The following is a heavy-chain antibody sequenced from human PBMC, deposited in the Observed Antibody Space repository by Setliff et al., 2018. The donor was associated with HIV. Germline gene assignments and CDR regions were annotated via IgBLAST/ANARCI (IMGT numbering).Heavy chain of an antibody. CDR3: ARDRHSSGLGSYGP. CDR2: IDSSGTT. D-gene: IGHD3-10*01. V-gene: IGHV4-4*07. Sequence: SETLSLTCTISGGSFGVYRWSWIRQSAGRGLEWVGRIDSSGTTDYKPSLKGRVAISVDTSRSQFSLRVTSVTAADTAVYFCARDRHSSGLGSYGPWGPGILVTVSS. CDR1: GGSFGVYR. J-gene: IGHJ5*02.